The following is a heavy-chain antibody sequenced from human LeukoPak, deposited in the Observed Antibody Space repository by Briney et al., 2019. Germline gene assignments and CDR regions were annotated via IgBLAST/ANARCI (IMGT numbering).Heavy chain of an antibody. CDR1: GGSISSSSYY. D-gene: IGHD4-17*01. CDR2: IYYSGST. J-gene: IGHJ6*03. CDR3: AKEGLRSTYYYYYYMDV. Sequence: SETLSLTCTVSGGSISSSSYYWGWIRQPPGKGLEWIGSIYYSGSTYYNPSLKSRVTISVDTSKNQFSLKLSSVTAADTAVYYCAKEGLRSTYYYYYYMDVWGKGTTVTVSS. V-gene: IGHV4-39*07.